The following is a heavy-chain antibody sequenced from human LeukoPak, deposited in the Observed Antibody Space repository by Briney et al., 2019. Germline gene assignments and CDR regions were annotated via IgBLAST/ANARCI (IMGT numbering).Heavy chain of an antibody. CDR2: ISWNSGSI. V-gene: IGHV3-9*01. J-gene: IGHJ4*02. Sequence: GRSLRLSCAASGFTFDDYAMHWVRQAPGKGLEWVSGISWNSGSIGYADSVKGRFTIPRGNAKNSLYLQMNSLRAEDTALYYCAKATGYSSSWPLDYWGQGTLVTVSS. CDR3: AKATGYSSSWPLDY. D-gene: IGHD6-13*01. CDR1: GFTFDDYA.